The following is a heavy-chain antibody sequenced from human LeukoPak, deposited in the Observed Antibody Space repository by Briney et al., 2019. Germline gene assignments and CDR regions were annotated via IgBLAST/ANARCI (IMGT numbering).Heavy chain of an antibody. D-gene: IGHD1-14*01. V-gene: IGHV4-4*08. CDR2: IENSGRI. Sequence: SETLSLTCTVSGGSICSYYWSWIRQPPGKGLELIGYIENSGRIKYKPSLQSRVTISLDAPKNQFSLRLSSVSPSDTAVYYCAGGDTGFQAYWGQGTLVTVSS. CDR1: GGSICSYY. CDR3: AGGDTGFQAY. J-gene: IGHJ4*02.